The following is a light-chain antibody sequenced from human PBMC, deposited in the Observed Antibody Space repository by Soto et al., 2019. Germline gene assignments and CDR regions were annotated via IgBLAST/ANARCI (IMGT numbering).Light chain of an antibody. CDR2: KAS. CDR1: QSISSW. V-gene: IGKV1-5*03. CDR3: QQYNSYPLT. J-gene: IGKJ4*01. Sequence: DIQMTQSPSTLSASVGDRVTITCRASQSISSWLAWYQQKPGKAPKLLIYKASTLKSGVPSRFSGSGSGTDFTLTISSLQPDDFGTYFCQQYNSYPLTFGGGTKVDIK.